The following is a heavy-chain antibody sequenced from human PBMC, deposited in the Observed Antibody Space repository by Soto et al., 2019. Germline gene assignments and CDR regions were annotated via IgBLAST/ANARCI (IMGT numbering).Heavy chain of an antibody. CDR1: GGTFTDYT. D-gene: IGHD1-26*01. Sequence: QVQLVQSGAEVKKPGSSVKVSCKASGGTFTDYTITWVRQAPGQGLEWMGRIIPVLDLSNYAQKFQGRVTITADKSTTTSYMELSGLTSEDTAVYYCAKKLGPSAFDLWGRGTLDTVSS. V-gene: IGHV1-69*02. J-gene: IGHJ2*01. CDR3: AKKLGPSAFDL. CDR2: IIPVLDLS.